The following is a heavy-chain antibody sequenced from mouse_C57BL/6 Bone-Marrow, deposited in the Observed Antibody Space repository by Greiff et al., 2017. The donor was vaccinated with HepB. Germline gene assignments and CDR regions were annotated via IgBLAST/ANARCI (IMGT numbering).Heavy chain of an antibody. Sequence: EVKVEESGGGLVQPGGSMKLSCAASGFTFSDAWMDWVRQSPEKGLEWVAEIRNKANNHATYYAESVKGRFTISRDDSKSSVYLQMNSLRAEDTGIYYCTRRPITTVPAWFAYWGQGTLVTVSA. D-gene: IGHD1-1*01. J-gene: IGHJ3*01. CDR1: GFTFSDAW. V-gene: IGHV6-6*01. CDR3: TRRPITTVPAWFAY. CDR2: IRNKANNHAT.